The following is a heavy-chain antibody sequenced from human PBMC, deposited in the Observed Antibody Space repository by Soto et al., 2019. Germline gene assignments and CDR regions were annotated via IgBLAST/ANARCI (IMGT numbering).Heavy chain of an antibody. J-gene: IGHJ4*02. Sequence: EVQLVESGGGLVQPGGSLRLSCAASGFTFSTSWMNWVRQAPGKGLEWVAGINEDGSEKYYVDSVKGRFTISKDNAENSLELHMNRLRVEDTAVYYCVRDRGYNAFYYWGLGTLVTVCS. D-gene: IGHD5-18*01. CDR2: INEDGSEK. CDR3: VRDRGYNAFYY. CDR1: GFTFSTSW. V-gene: IGHV3-7*01.